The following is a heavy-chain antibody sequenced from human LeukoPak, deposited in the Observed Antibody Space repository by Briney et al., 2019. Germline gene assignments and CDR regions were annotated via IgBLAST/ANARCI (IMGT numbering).Heavy chain of an antibody. V-gene: IGHV1-69*13. CDR1: GGTFISYA. CDR3: ARADYVWGSYRYQFDY. J-gene: IGHJ4*02. Sequence: ASVKVSCKASGGTFISYAISWVRQAPGQGLEWMGGIIPIFGTANYAQKFQGRVTITADESTSTAYMELSSLRSEDTAVYYCARADYVWGSYRYQFDYWGQGTLVTVSS. D-gene: IGHD3-16*02. CDR2: IIPIFGTA.